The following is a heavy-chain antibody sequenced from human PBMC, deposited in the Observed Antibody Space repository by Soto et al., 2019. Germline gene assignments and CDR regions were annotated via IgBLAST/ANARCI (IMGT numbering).Heavy chain of an antibody. CDR3: ARHKWLAPFDY. J-gene: IGHJ4*02. CDR1: GGSMSDYY. CDR2: IHSSGIT. Sequence: PSETLSLTCTVSGGSMSDYYWSWIRQPPGKGLEWFGYIHSSGITDYNPSLKSRVTFSVDTSKNQFSLNLRSVTAADTAVYYCARHKWLAPFDYWGQGSLVTVS. D-gene: IGHD6-19*01. V-gene: IGHV4-59*08.